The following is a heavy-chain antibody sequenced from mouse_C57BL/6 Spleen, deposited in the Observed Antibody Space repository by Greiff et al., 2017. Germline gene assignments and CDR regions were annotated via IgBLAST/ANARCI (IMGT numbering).Heavy chain of an antibody. CDR1: GFTFSDYG. V-gene: IGHV5-17*01. CDR3: AKAKGYAMDY. Sequence: EVMLVESGGGLVKPGGSLKLSCAASGFTFSDYGMHWVRQAPEKGLEWVAYISSGSSTIYYADTVKGRFTISRDNAKNTLFLQMTSLRSEDTAMYYCAKAKGYAMDYWGQGTSVTVSS. CDR2: ISSGSSTI. J-gene: IGHJ4*01. D-gene: IGHD3-2*02.